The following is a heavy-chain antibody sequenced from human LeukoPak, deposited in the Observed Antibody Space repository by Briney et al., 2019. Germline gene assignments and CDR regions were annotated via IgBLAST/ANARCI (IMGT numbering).Heavy chain of an antibody. CDR2: IYHTGST. J-gene: IGHJ4*02. CDR3: ARETYYYDSSGYYPLYYFDY. V-gene: IGHV4-59*02. Sequence: SETLSLTCTISGGSVSDYYWSWIRQSPGKGLEWIGYIYHTGSTSYSPSLKSRVTISADTSKNQFSLKLSSVTAADTAVYYCARETYYYDSSGYYPLYYFDYWGQGTLVTVSS. CDR1: GGSVSDYY. D-gene: IGHD3-22*01.